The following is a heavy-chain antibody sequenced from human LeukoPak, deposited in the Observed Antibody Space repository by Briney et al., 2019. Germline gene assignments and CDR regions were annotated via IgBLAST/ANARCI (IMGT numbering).Heavy chain of an antibody. J-gene: IGHJ5*02. CDR1: GFTFSSYA. D-gene: IGHD3-3*01. CDR3: ARDRGPYYDFWSGYVDNNWFDP. CDR2: ISSSSSSI. V-gene: IGHV3-48*02. Sequence: GGSLRLSCAASGFTFSSYAMSWVRQAPGKGLEWVSYISSSSSSIYYADSVKGRFAISRDNAKNSLYLQMNSLRDEDTAVYYCARDRGPYYDFWSGYVDNNWFDPWGQGTLITVSS.